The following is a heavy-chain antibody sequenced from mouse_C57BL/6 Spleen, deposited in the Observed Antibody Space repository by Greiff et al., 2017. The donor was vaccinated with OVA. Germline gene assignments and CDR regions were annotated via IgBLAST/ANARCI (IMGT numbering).Heavy chain of an antibody. Sequence: QVQLQQPGAELVMPGASVKLSCKASGYTFTSYWMHWVKQRPGQGLEWIGEIDPSDSYTNYNQKFKGKSTLTVDKSSSTAYMQLSSLTSEDSAVDYCARGDYSDYYFDDWGKGTTLTVSS. V-gene: IGHV1-69*01. CDR1: GYTFTSYW. J-gene: IGHJ2*01. D-gene: IGHD2-4*01. CDR2: IDPSDSYT. CDR3: ARGDYSDYYFDD.